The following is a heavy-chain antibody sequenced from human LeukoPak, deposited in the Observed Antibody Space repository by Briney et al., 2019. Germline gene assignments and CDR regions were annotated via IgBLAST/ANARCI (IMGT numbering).Heavy chain of an antibody. CDR2: IIGNGGST. D-gene: IGHD6-19*01. Sequence: GGSLRLSCAASGFTFSSYAMSWVRQAPGKGLEWIPAIIGNGGSTYYADSVKGRFTISRDNSKNTLYLQMNRLSAEDTALSSCAKALGAVAGRTPPGYFDYWGQGTLVTVSS. J-gene: IGHJ4*02. CDR1: GFTFSSYA. CDR3: AKALGAVAGRTPPGYFDY. V-gene: IGHV3-23*01.